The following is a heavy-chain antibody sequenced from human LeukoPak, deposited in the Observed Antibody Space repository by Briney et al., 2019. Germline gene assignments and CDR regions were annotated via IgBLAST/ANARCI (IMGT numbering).Heavy chain of an antibody. Sequence: GGSLRLSCAASGFTFSTYAMHWVRQAPGKGLEWVAIISYDGSNKYYADSLKGRFTITRDNAKISLFLQMNSLRAEDTAVYYCARAAQSRSTKDYYYMDVWGKGTTVTVSS. CDR3: ARAAQSRSTKDYYYMDV. CDR2: ISYDGSNK. D-gene: IGHD6-6*01. J-gene: IGHJ6*03. V-gene: IGHV3-30*07. CDR1: GFTFSTYA.